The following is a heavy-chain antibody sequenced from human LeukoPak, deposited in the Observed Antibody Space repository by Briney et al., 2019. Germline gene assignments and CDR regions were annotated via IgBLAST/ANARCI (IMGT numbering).Heavy chain of an antibody. D-gene: IGHD1-26*01. CDR3: ARAHSGTRYYYYYYMDV. Sequence: GGSLRLSCSASGFTVSSNYMSWVRQAPGKGLEWGSVIYSGGSTYYADSVRGRFSISRDNSKNTLYIQMNSLRAEDTAVYYCARAHSGTRYYYYYYMDVWGKGTTVTISS. V-gene: IGHV3-53*01. J-gene: IGHJ6*03. CDR2: IYSGGST. CDR1: GFTVSSNY.